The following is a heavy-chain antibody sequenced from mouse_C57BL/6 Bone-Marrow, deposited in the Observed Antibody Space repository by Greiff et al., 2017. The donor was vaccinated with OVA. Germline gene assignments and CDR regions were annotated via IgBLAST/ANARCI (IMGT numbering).Heavy chain of an antibody. J-gene: IGHJ2*01. Sequence: EVQLQESGGGLVKPGGSLKLSCAASGFTFSSYAMSWVRQTPEKRLEWVATISDGGSYTYYPDNVKGRFTITRDNAKNTGEKKTGHLKSEDTAMYYGAGERITFDYWGQGTTLTVSS. CDR2: ISDGGSYT. CDR1: GFTFSSYA. D-gene: IGHD2-4*01. V-gene: IGHV5-4*01. CDR3: AGERITFDY.